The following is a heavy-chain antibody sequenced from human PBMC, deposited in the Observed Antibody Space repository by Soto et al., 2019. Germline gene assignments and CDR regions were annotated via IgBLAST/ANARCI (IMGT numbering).Heavy chain of an antibody. D-gene: IGHD4-17*01. CDR3: ARESTVTPSDYYCYGMDV. J-gene: IGHJ6*02. CDR1: GGTFSSYA. Sequence: QVQLVQSGAEVKKPGSSVKVSCKASGGTFSSYAISWVRQAPGQGLEWMGGIIHIFGTANYAQKLQGRVTISADESTSTAYMELSSLRSEDTAVYYGARESTVTPSDYYCYGMDVWGQGTPVTVSS. V-gene: IGHV1-69*12. CDR2: IIHIFGTA.